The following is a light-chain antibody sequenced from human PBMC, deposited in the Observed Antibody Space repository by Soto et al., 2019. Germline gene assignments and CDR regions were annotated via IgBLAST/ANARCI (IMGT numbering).Light chain of an antibody. J-gene: IGKJ1*01. CDR3: QQYNNWWT. CDR2: GAS. V-gene: IGKV3D-15*01. CDR1: QSVSNN. Sequence: EILMTQYPAILSLSPGYRATLYFRSGQSVSNNLAWYQQKPGQTPRLLVYGASSRATGISDRFSGSGSGTDFTLTISRLEPEDFAVYYCQQYNNWWTFGQGTKVDIK.